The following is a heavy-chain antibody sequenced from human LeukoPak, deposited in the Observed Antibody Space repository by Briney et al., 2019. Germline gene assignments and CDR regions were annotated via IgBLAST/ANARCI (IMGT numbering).Heavy chain of an antibody. V-gene: IGHV1-18*01. Sequence: ASVKVSCKASGYTFTSYGISWVRQAPGQGLEWMGWISAYSGNTNYAQKLQGRVTMTTDTSTSTAYMELRSLRSDDTAVYYCARRTYYYASSGYYPFDYWGQGTLVTVSS. CDR2: ISAYSGNT. CDR1: GYTFTSYG. D-gene: IGHD3-22*01. J-gene: IGHJ4*02. CDR3: ARRTYYYASSGYYPFDY.